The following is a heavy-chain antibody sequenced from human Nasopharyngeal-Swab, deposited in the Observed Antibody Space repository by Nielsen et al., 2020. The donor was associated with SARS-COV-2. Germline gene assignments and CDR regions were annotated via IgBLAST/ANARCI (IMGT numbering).Heavy chain of an antibody. D-gene: IGHD3-10*01. CDR2: MYYSGST. CDR3: ARDIGAAALAPWRGYYGMDV. CDR1: GGSVSSGSYD. J-gene: IGHJ6*02. V-gene: IGHV4-61*01. Sequence: SETLSLTCTVSGGSVSSGSYDWSWIRQPPGKGLEWIGYMYYSGSTNYNPSLKSRVTISVDTSKNQFSLKLSSVTAADTAVYYCARDIGAAALAPWRGYYGMDVWGQGTTVTVSS.